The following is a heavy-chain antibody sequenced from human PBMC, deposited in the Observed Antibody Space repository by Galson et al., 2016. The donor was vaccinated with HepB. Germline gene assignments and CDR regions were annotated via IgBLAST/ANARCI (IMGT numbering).Heavy chain of an antibody. CDR3: ARGDYGMDV. Sequence: TLSLTCTVSGGSIRSTYHWSWIRHRPGKGLEWIGYIYSKGSTYYNPSFKSRLTISIDTSKNQFSLNLTSVTAADTAFYYCARGDYGMDVWGQGTMVTVSS. CDR1: GGSIRSTYH. V-gene: IGHV4-31*03. J-gene: IGHJ6*02. CDR2: IYSKGST.